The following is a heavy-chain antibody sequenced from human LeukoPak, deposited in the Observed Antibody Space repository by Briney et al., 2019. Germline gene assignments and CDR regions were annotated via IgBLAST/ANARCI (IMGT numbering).Heavy chain of an antibody. CDR3: ARGRSVAGRGGDFDY. J-gene: IGHJ4*02. D-gene: IGHD2-21*01. Sequence: SETLSLTCAVYGGSFSGYYWSWIRQPPGKGLEWIGEINHSGSTNYNPSLKSRVTISVDTSKNQFSLKLSSVTAVDTAVYYCARGRSVAGRGGDFDYWGQGTLVTVSS. CDR1: GGSFSGYY. V-gene: IGHV4-34*01. CDR2: INHSGST.